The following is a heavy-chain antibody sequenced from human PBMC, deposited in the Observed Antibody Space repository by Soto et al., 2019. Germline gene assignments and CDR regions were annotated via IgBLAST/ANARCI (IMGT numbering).Heavy chain of an antibody. Sequence: ASETLSLTCTVSGGSISSYYWSWIRQPPGKGLEWIGYIYYSGSTNYNPSLKSRVTISVDTSKNQFSLKLSSVTAADTAVYYCARRGGYSYGYWFDYWGQGTLVTVSS. CDR3: ARRGGYSYGYWFDY. J-gene: IGHJ4*02. CDR2: IYYSGST. CDR1: GGSISSYY. D-gene: IGHD5-18*01. V-gene: IGHV4-59*08.